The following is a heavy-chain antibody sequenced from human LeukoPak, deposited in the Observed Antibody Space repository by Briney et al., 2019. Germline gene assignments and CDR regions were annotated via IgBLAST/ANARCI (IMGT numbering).Heavy chain of an antibody. Sequence: PGGSLRLSCAASGFTFSNYYMSWIRQAPGKWLEWVSYISSSGSTIYYADSVEGRFTISRDNAENSLYLQMNSLRAEDTAVYYCATSVRFLEWLLPFDYWGQGTLVTVSS. V-gene: IGHV3-11*04. CDR2: ISSSGSTI. CDR1: GFTFSNYY. CDR3: ATSVRFLEWLLPFDY. D-gene: IGHD3-3*01. J-gene: IGHJ4*02.